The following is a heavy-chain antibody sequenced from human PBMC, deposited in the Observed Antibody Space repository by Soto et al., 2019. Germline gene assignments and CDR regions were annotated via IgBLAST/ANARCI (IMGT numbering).Heavy chain of an antibody. V-gene: IGHV4-34*01. Sequence: QVQLQQWGPGLLKPSETLSLTCAVYDGSFSGYYWSWIRQPPGKGLEWIGEINHSGRTNYNPSLKSRVSISVDTSKNQFSLKLSSVNAADTAVYYCAPSASYHDSRAYSASWGQGTLVTGAS. J-gene: IGHJ5*02. CDR2: INHSGRT. D-gene: IGHD3-22*01. CDR3: APSASYHDSRAYSAS. CDR1: DGSFSGYY.